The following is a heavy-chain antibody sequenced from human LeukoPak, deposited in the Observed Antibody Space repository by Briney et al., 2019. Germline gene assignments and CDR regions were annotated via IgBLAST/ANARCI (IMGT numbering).Heavy chain of an antibody. Sequence: SETLSLTCTVSGGSISSYYWSWIRQPPGKGLEWIGYIYYSGSTNYNPSLKSRVTISVDTSKNQFSLKLSSVTAADTAVYYCARGPVAAGWSDPWGQGTLVTVSS. CDR1: GGSISSYY. V-gene: IGHV4-59*01. CDR3: ARGPVAAGWSDP. J-gene: IGHJ5*02. CDR2: IYYSGST. D-gene: IGHD6-13*01.